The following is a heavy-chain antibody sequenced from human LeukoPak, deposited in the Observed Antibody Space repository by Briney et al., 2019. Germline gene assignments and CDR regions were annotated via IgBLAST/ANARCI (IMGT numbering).Heavy chain of an antibody. CDR2: ISAYNGNT. J-gene: IGHJ4*02. CDR3: ARVGGFGELLFDSGY. D-gene: IGHD3-10*01. CDR1: GYTFTSYG. V-gene: IGHV1-18*01. Sequence: ASVKVSCKASGYTFTSYGISWVGQAPGQGLEWMGWISAYNGNTNYAQKLQGRVTMTTDTSTSTAYMELRSLRSNDTAVYYCARVGGFGELLFDSGYWGQGTLVTVSS.